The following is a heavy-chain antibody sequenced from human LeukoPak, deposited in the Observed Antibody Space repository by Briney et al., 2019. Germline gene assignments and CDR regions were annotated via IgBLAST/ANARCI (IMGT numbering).Heavy chain of an antibody. J-gene: IGHJ6*03. CDR2: INPSGGST. CDR1: GYTFTSYY. V-gene: IGHV1-46*01. Sequence: ASVKVSCKASGYTFTSYYMHWVRQAPGQGLEWMGIINPSGGSTSYAQKFQGRVTMTRDISTSTVYMELSSLRSEDTAVYYCARAAGVTIFGVVNHYYMDVWGKGTTVTVSS. D-gene: IGHD3-3*01. CDR3: ARAAGVTIFGVVNHYYMDV.